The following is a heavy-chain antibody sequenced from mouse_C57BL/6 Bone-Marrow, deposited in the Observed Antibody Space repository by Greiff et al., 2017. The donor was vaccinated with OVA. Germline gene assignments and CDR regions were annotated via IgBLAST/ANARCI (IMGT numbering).Heavy chain of an antibody. Sequence: EVQLQQSGPVLVKPGASVKMSCKASGYTFTDYYMNWVKQSHGKSLEWIGVINPYNGGTSYNQKFKGKATLTVDKSSSTAYMELNSLTSEDSAVYYCARSTFITTVVAFYYYAMDYWGQGTSVTVSS. V-gene: IGHV1-19*01. CDR2: INPYNGGT. CDR3: ARSTFITTVVAFYYYAMDY. D-gene: IGHD1-1*01. J-gene: IGHJ4*01. CDR1: GYTFTDYY.